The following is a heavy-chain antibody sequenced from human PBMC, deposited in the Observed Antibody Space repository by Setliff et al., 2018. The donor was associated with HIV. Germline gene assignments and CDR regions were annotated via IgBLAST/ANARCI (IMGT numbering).Heavy chain of an antibody. CDR1: GVTFSRYW. V-gene: IGHV3-7*01. D-gene: IGHD6-6*01. CDR3: AREALVSSYYFDD. CDR2: IKQDGSEK. Sequence: LRLSCAASGVTFSRYWMSWVRQAPGKGLEWVANIKQDGSEKYYVDSVKGRFTISRDNAKNSLYLQMNSLRAEDTAVYYCAREALVSSYYFDDWGQGTLVTV. J-gene: IGHJ4*02.